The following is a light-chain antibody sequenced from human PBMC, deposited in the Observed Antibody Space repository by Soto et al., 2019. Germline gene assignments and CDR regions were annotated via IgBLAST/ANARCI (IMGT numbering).Light chain of an antibody. Sequence: QSVLTQPPSVSAAPGQRVTISCSGTSTNIGDNYVSWYQHLPGTAPKLVVYDKDRRPSELPGRFSGSKSGTSATLVITGRQTGDEANYYSGTWDLSLGSYVFGTGAKGTVL. V-gene: IGLV1-51*01. CDR3: GTWDLSLGSYV. CDR2: DKD. CDR1: STNIGDNY. J-gene: IGLJ1*01.